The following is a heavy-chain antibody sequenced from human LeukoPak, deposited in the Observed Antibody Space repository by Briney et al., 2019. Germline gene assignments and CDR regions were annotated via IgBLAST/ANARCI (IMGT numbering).Heavy chain of an antibody. Sequence: GRSLRLSCAASGFTFSSYAMHWVRQAPGKGLDLVAVISYDGSNKYYADSVKGGFTISRDNSKNTLYLQMNSLRAEDTAVYYCARAGGSVAGHYYYYMDVWGKGTTVTVSS. J-gene: IGHJ6*03. CDR1: GFTFSSYA. D-gene: IGHD6-19*01. CDR2: ISYDGSNK. CDR3: ARAGGSVAGHYYYYMDV. V-gene: IGHV3-30*04.